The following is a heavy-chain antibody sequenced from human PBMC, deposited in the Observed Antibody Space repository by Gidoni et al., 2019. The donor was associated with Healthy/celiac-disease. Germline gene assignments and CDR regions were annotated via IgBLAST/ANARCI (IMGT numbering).Heavy chain of an antibody. D-gene: IGHD6-19*01. CDR1: GFPVSSNY. CDR2: IDSGGST. J-gene: IGHJ4*02. Sequence: EVQLVESGGGLVQPGGSLSLSCAASGFPVSSNYMSWGRQAPGKGLEWVSVIDSGGSTYYADSVKGRFTISRDNSKNTLYLQMNSLRAEDTAVYYCARGRGGSGWSRGGYYFDYWGQGTLVTVSS. V-gene: IGHV3-66*02. CDR3: ARGRGGSGWSRGGYYFDY.